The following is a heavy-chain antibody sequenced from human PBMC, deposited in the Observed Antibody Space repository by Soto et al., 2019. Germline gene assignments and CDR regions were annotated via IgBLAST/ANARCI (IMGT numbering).Heavy chain of an antibody. CDR3: ARIVATTYVHYYIDV. CDR1: GFSLNNARMG. D-gene: IGHD5-12*01. V-gene: IGHV2-26*01. J-gene: IGHJ6*03. CDR2: IFSNDEK. Sequence: QVTLKESGPVLVKPTETLTLTCTVSGFSLNNARMGVSWIRQPPGKALEWLAHIFSNDEKSYSTSLRTRITISKDTSKSQVVLAGTNMDPVNTATYYCARIVATTYVHYYIDVWGEGTTVTVSS.